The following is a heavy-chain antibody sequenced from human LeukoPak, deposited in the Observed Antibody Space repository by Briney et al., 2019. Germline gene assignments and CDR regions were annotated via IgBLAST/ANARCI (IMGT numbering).Heavy chain of an antibody. J-gene: IGHJ4*02. D-gene: IGHD3-22*01. CDR2: ISTYNGNT. Sequence: GASVKVSCKASGYTFNTYGISWVRQAPGQGLEWMGWISTYNGNTNYAQKFQGRVTTTTDTSTSTAYMELSRLRSDDTAMYYCARDGLVIVVVEPDYYFDSWGQGTLVTVSS. CDR3: ARDGLVIVVVEPDYYFDS. V-gene: IGHV1-18*01. CDR1: GYTFNTYG.